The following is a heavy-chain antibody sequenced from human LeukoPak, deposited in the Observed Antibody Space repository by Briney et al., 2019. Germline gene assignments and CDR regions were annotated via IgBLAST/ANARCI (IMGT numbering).Heavy chain of an antibody. Sequence: ASVKVSCKASGYTFTSYYMHWLRQAPGHGLEWMGIINPSGGSTSYAKKFQGRVTMTRDTSTSTVYMELSSLRSEDTAVYYCARDLIVVVVAATNEHYYYYYGMDVWGQGTTVTVSS. CDR3: ARDLIVVVVAATNEHYYYYYGMDV. V-gene: IGHV1-46*01. D-gene: IGHD2-15*01. CDR1: GYTFTSYY. J-gene: IGHJ6*02. CDR2: INPSGGST.